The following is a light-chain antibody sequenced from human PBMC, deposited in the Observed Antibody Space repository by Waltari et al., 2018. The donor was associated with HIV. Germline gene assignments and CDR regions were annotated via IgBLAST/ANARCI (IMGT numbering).Light chain of an antibody. CDR2: EVS. V-gene: IGKV2D-29*02. J-gene: IGKJ4*01. Sequence: IVVTLSLLSLSVTPGQPPSSACQFSQSLQHTDGKTYLYWYFQKPGQSPQLLIYEVSNLFSGVPDRFSGSGSGTDFTLKISRVEAEDVGLYYCMQSLQFPLTFGGGTKVEI. CDR3: MQSLQFPLT. CDR1: QSLQHTDGKTY.